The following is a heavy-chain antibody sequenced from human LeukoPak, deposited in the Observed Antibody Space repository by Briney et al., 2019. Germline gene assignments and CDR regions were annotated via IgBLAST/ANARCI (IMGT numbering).Heavy chain of an antibody. CDR1: GGTFSSYA. D-gene: IGHD3-10*01. CDR3: ARELGNYYGSGSYYKDYYYYMDV. J-gene: IGHJ6*03. Sequence: SVKVSCKASGGTFSSYAISWVRQAPGQGLEWMGGIIPIFGTANYAQKFQGRVTITADKSTSTAYMELSSLRSEDTAVYYCARELGNYYGSGSYYKDYYYYMDVWGKGTTVTISS. CDR2: IIPIFGTA. V-gene: IGHV1-69*06.